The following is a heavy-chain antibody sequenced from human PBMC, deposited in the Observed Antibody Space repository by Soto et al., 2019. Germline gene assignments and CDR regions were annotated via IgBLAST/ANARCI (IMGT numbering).Heavy chain of an antibody. CDR3: ARVRRSSGYYYGY. CDR2: INLSDGST. J-gene: IGHJ4*02. Sequence: ASVNVSCKASGYTFTSYYMHWVRQAAGQGLEWMGIINLSDGSTSYAQKFQGRVTMTRDTSTSTVYMELSSLRSEDTDVYYCARVRRSSGYYYGYWGQGTPVTVSS. D-gene: IGHD3-22*01. CDR1: GYTFTSYY. V-gene: IGHV1-46*01.